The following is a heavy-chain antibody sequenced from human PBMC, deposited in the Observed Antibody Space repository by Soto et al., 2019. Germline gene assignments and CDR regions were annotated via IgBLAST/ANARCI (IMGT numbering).Heavy chain of an antibody. CDR3: ARSALDDDGYHYLDS. V-gene: IGHV1-45*02. Sequence: SVKVSCKASGYIFTYRYLYWVRQAPGQALEWMGWIIPYNGNTNYAQKFQDRFSITRESSLSTVYMELRSLRSDDTGMYYCARSALDDDGYHYLDSWRQGALVTVSS. D-gene: IGHD5-18*01. CDR2: IIPYNGNT. CDR1: GYIFTYRY. J-gene: IGHJ5*01.